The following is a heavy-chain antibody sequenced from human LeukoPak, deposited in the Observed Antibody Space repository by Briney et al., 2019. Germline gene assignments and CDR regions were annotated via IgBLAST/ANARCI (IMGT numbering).Heavy chain of an antibody. V-gene: IGHV3-74*01. D-gene: IGHD3-22*01. J-gene: IGHJ4*02. Sequence: GGSVRLSCGASGFTFRTYWMHWVRQAPGKGLVWVSRIKSDGSSTTYADSVKGRFAISRNNARNTLYLQMNSLRAEDTAVYYCARGGYYYESGGFYYVGYWGQGTLVTVSS. CDR2: IKSDGSST. CDR3: ARGGYYYESGGFYYVGY. CDR1: GFTFRTYW.